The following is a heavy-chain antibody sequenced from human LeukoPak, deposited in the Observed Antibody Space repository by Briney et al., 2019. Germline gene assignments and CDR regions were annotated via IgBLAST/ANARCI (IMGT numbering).Heavy chain of an antibody. CDR1: GGSMSGYH. D-gene: IGHD3-10*01. CDR3: TRHRYGLGSRY. V-gene: IGHV4-59*08. CDR2: VHDSGST. Sequence: SETLSLTCTVSGGSMSGYHWGWIRQPPGMGLEWIGNVHDSGSTKYNSSLESRATISIDTSKNQFSLRLISVTAADTAVYYCTRHRYGLGSRYWGQGALVTVSS. J-gene: IGHJ4*02.